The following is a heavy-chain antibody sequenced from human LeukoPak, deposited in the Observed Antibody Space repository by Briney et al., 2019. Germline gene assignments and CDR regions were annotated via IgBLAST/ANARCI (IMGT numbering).Heavy chain of an antibody. Sequence: SETLSLTCAVSGGSFSGYYWSWIRQPPGKGLEWIGEINHSGSTNYIPSLKSRVTISVDTSKNQFSLKLSSVTAADTAVYYCARGRYSLSRQFDYWGQGTLVTVSS. D-gene: IGHD1-1*01. CDR3: ARGRYSLSRQFDY. J-gene: IGHJ4*02. V-gene: IGHV4-34*01. CDR2: INHSGST. CDR1: GGSFSGYY.